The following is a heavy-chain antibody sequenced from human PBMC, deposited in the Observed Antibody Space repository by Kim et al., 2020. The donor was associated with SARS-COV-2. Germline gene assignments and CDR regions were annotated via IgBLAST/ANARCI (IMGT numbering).Heavy chain of an antibody. V-gene: IGHV3-74*01. CDR1: GFIFRSFW. Sequence: GGSLRRSCEASGFIFRSFWMHWVRQVPGEGLVWVARISDDGRKTNYADSVKGRFIISRDDARDTLFLQMNSLRGDDTAVYYCVRDLVGRSDYWGQGTLVTVST. D-gene: IGHD1-26*01. CDR2: ISDDGRKT. CDR3: VRDLVGRSDY. J-gene: IGHJ4*02.